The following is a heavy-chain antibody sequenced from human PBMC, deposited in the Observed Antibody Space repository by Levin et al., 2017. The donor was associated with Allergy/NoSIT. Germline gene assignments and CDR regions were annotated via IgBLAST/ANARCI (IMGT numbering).Heavy chain of an antibody. Sequence: GESLKISCAASGFTFSSYGMHWVRQAPGKGLEWVAVIWYDGSNKYYADSVKGRFTISRDNSKNTLYLQMNSLRAEDTAVYYCARPSLYGDYGQYYFDYWGQGTLVTVSS. D-gene: IGHD4-17*01. CDR2: IWYDGSNK. CDR1: GFTFSSYG. CDR3: ARPSLYGDYGQYYFDY. V-gene: IGHV3-33*01. J-gene: IGHJ4*02.